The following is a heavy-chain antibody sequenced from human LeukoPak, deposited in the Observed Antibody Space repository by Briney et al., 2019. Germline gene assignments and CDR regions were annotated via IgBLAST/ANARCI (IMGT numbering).Heavy chain of an antibody. D-gene: IGHD1-14*01. CDR1: GFTVITND. V-gene: IGHV3-53*01. CDR2: LYSDGNT. CDR3: ARGVEPLAANTLAY. Sequence: PGGSLRLSCAASGFTVITNDMTWVRQAPGKGLEWVSVLYSDGNTKYADSVRGRFTISRDNSKNTPYLEMNSLSPDDTAVYYCARGVEPLAANTLAYWGQGTLVTVSS. J-gene: IGHJ4*02.